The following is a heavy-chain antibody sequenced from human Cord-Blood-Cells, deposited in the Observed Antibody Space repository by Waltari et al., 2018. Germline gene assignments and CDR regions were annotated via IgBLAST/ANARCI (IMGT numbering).Heavy chain of an antibody. V-gene: IGHV1-3*01. CDR1: GYTFTSYA. CDR2: INAGNGNT. D-gene: IGHD2-15*01. CDR3: ARDRNCSGGSCYVTYFDY. J-gene: IGHJ4*02. Sequence: QVQLVQSGAEVKKPGASVKVSCKASGYTFTSYAMHLVRQAPGQRLEWMGWINAGNGNTKYSQKFQGRVTITRDTSASTAYMELSSLRSEDTAVYYCARDRNCSGGSCYVTYFDYWGQGTLVTVSS.